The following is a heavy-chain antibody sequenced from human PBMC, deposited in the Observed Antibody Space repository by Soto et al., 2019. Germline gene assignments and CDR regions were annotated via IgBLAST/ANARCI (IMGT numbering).Heavy chain of an antibody. Sequence: QVHLVQSGAEVKKPGASVKVSCKGSGYTFTSYGITWVRQAPGQGLEWMGWISAHNGNTDYAQKLQGRVTVTRDTSTSTAYMELRCLKSHDTAGYYCARGRYGDYWGQGALVTVSS. D-gene: IGHD1-1*01. CDR3: ARGRYGDY. V-gene: IGHV1-18*01. J-gene: IGHJ4*02. CDR1: GYTFTSYG. CDR2: ISAHNGNT.